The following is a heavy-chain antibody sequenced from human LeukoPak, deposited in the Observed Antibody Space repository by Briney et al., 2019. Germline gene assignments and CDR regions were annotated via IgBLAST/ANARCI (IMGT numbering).Heavy chain of an antibody. Sequence: TGGSLRLSCAASGFTFSNYAMNWVRQAPGKGLEWVSAISGSGGSTYYADSVKGRFTISRDNSKNTLYLQMNSLRAEDTAVYYCAKGHRWFGELLRPDYYYYYGMDVWGQGTTVTVSS. J-gene: IGHJ6*02. D-gene: IGHD3-10*01. CDR3: AKGHRWFGELLRPDYYYYYGMDV. V-gene: IGHV3-23*01. CDR2: ISGSGGST. CDR1: GFTFSNYA.